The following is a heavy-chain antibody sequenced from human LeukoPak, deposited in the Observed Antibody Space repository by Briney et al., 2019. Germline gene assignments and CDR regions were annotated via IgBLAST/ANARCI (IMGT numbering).Heavy chain of an antibody. D-gene: IGHD3-16*02. V-gene: IGHV4-34*01. CDR2: SKHSATT. CDR3: ARGRFKLSRLTYYYYGMDV. J-gene: IGHJ6*02. CDR1: GGSFSGYY. Sequence: SETLSLTCAVYGGSFSGYYWSWIRQPPGKGLEWIGESKHSATTTYPPSLKSRVTISVDTSKNQFSLKLSSVTAADTAVYYCARGRFKLSRLTYYYYGMDVWGQGTTVTVSS.